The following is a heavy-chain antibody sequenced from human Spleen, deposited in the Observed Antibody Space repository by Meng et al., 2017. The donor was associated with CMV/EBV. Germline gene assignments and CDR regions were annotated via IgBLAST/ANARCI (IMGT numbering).Heavy chain of an antibody. D-gene: IGHD2/OR15-2a*01. V-gene: IGHV1-2*02. J-gene: IGHJ4*02. CDR3: AREWGIVTNDY. Sequence: ASVKVSCKASGYTFTAHQIHWVRQAPGQGLEWMGWILPNTGGTFYARKFQGRVTMNSDTSISTAYMELSRLRSDGTAVYYCAREWGIVTNDYWGQGTLVTVSS. CDR2: ILPNTGGT. CDR1: GYTFTAHQ.